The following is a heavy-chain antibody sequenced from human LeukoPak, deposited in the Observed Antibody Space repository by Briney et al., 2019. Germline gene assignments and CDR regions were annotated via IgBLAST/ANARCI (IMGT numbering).Heavy chain of an antibody. D-gene: IGHD6-13*01. V-gene: IGHV4-59*08. J-gene: IGHJ4*02. Sequence: PSETLSLTCTVSGGSISSYYWSWIRQPPGKGLEWIGNIFYSGSPNYNPSLKSRVTVSFDTSKNQFSLNLSYVPAADTAVYYCARVGHLAAAGTYDYWGQGTLVTVSS. CDR3: ARVGHLAAAGTYDY. CDR1: GGSISSYY. CDR2: IFYSGSP.